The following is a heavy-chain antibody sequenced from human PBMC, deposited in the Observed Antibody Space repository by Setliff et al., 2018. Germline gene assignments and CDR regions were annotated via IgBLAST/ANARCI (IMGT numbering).Heavy chain of an antibody. J-gene: IGHJ4*02. CDR3: ARDLGHGGDSDY. CDR2: IGHTGSI. D-gene: IGHD2-21*02. Sequence: GFSFSRHWMSWARQAPGKGLEWVGNIGHTGSINYNPSLKSRLTISRDTSKNQVSLKLNSVTATDTAVYYCARDLGHGGDSDYWGQGILVTVSS. CDR1: GFSFSRHW. V-gene: IGHV4-4*02.